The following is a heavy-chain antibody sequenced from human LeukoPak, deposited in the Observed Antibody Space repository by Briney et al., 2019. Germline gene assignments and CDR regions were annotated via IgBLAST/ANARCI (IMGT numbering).Heavy chain of an antibody. CDR2: IYYSGST. D-gene: IGHD6-6*01. V-gene: IGHV4-59*08. J-gene: IGHJ4*02. CDR1: GGSIRSYY. CDR3: ARGLLSSSFYFDY. Sequence: SETLSLTCTVSGGSIRSYYWSWIRQPPGKGLEWIGYIYYSGSTNYNPSLKSRVTISVDTSKNQFSLKLSSVTAADTAVYYCARGLLSSSFYFDYWGQGTLVTVSS.